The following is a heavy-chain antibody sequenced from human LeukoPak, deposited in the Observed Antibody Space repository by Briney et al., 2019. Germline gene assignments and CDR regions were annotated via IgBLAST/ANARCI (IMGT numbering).Heavy chain of an antibody. J-gene: IGHJ4*02. Sequence: GGSLRLSCAASGFSFSNYDMHWVRQTPGKGLEWVAVVSYDGSNKDYSDSVKGRFTISRDNSKNTVNLQMNSLRVEDTAVYYCAREMGSVYFDYWGQGTLVTVSS. V-gene: IGHV3-33*01. CDR1: GFSFSNYD. D-gene: IGHD3-10*01. CDR2: VSYDGSNK. CDR3: AREMGSVYFDY.